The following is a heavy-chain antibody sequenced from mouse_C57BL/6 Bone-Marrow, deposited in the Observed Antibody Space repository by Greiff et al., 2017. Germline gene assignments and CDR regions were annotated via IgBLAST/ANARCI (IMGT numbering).Heavy chain of an antibody. CDR2: ISYDGSN. V-gene: IGHV3-6*01. D-gene: IGHD2-3*01. CDR1: GYSITSGYY. Sequence: EVKLQESGPGLVKPSQSLSLTCSVTGYSITSGYYWNWIRQFPGNKLEWMGYISYDGSNNYNPSLKNRISITRDTSKNQFFLKLNSVTTEDTATYYCARDKVDYDGYTAYWGQGTLVTVSA. J-gene: IGHJ3*01. CDR3: ARDKVDYDGYTAY.